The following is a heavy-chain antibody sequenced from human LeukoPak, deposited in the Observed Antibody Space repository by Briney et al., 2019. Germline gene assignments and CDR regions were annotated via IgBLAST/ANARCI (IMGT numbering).Heavy chain of an antibody. CDR2: ISAYNGNT. V-gene: IGHV1-18*01. CDR3: ARGTRASFFDI. CDR1: GYALTSYG. J-gene: IGHJ3*02. Sequence: ASVKVSCKPSGYALTSYGISWVRQAPGQGLEWMAWISAYNGNTNYAQKFQGRVAMTTDRSRTTAFIEVTSLTYDDTAVYYCARGTRASFFDIWGQGTMVTVSS.